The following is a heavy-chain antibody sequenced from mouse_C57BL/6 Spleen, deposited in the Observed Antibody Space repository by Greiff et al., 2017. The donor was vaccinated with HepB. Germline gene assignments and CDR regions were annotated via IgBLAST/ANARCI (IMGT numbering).Heavy chain of an antibody. CDR2: IDPSDSYT. D-gene: IGHD2-5*01. V-gene: IGHV1-50*01. CDR1: GYTFTSYW. Sequence: QVQLQQPGAELVKPGASVKLSCKASGYTFTSYWMQWVKQRPGQGLEWIGEIDPSDSYTNYNQKFKGKATLTVYTSSSTAYMQLSSLTSEDSAVYYCARTTYYSNYEFAYWGQGTLVTVSA. CDR3: ARTTYYSNYEFAY. J-gene: IGHJ3*01.